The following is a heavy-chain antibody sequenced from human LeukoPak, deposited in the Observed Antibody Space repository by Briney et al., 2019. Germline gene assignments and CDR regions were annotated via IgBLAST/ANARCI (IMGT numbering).Heavy chain of an antibody. CDR3: AKAMEGANIFDY. D-gene: IGHD1-26*01. J-gene: IGHJ4*02. V-gene: IGHV3-33*06. CDR2: IWYDGSNK. Sequence: GGSLRLSCAASGFTFSSYGMHWVRQAPGKGLEWVAVIWYDGSNKYYADPVKGRFTISRDNSKNTLYLQMNSLRAEDTAVYYCAKAMEGANIFDYWGQGTLVTVSS. CDR1: GFTFSSYG.